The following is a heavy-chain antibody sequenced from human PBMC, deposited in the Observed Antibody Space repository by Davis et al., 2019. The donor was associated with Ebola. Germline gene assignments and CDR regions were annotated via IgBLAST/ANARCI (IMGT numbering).Heavy chain of an antibody. J-gene: IGHJ4*02. V-gene: IGHV5-10-1*01. D-gene: IGHD3-22*01. CDR3: ARALYDSSGYYAYYFDY. Sequence: GESLKISCKGSGYSFTSYWIGWVRQMPGKGLEWMGRIDPSDSYTNYSPSFQGHVTISADKPISTAYLQWSSLKASDTAMYYCARALYDSSGYYAYYFDYWGQGTLVTVSS. CDR1: GYSFTSYW. CDR2: IDPSDSYT.